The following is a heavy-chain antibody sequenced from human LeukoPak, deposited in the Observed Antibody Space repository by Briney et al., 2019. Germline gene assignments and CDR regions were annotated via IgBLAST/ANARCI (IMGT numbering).Heavy chain of an antibody. Sequence: GGSLGLSCAASGFTFSTSSMSWVRQAPGRGLEWVSLFSGSSGRTYYADSVKGRFTISRDNSKNTLYLHMNSLRAEDTAIYYCAKRYCSGGSCYHRYFDYWGQGTLVTVSS. CDR2: FSGSSGRT. V-gene: IGHV3-23*01. CDR1: GFTFSTSS. CDR3: AKRYCSGGSCYHRYFDY. J-gene: IGHJ4*02. D-gene: IGHD2-15*01.